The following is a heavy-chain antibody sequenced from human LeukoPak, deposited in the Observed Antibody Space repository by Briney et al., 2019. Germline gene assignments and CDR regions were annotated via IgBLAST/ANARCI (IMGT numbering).Heavy chain of an antibody. CDR1: GFTFSSYW. V-gene: IGHV3-33*08. D-gene: IGHD3-10*01. Sequence: GGSLRLSCAASGFTFSSYWMSWVRQAPGKGLEWVAVIWYDGSNKYYADSVKGRFTISRDNSKNTLYLQMNSLRAEDTAVYYCARVSEVGYYGSGSYFGFWGQGTLVTVSS. J-gene: IGHJ4*02. CDR2: IWYDGSNK. CDR3: ARVSEVGYYGSGSYFGF.